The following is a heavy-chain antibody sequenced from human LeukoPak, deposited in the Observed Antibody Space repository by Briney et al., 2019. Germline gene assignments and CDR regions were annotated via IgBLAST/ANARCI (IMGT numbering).Heavy chain of an antibody. J-gene: IGHJ6*02. V-gene: IGHV1-69*13. CDR1: GGTFISYA. Sequence: ASVKVSCKASGGTFISYAISWVRQAPGQGLEWMGGIIPIFGTAKYAQKSQGRVTITADESTSTAYMELSGLRSEDTAVYYCARSALGLRLEYYYYGMDVWGQGTTVTVSS. D-gene: IGHD4-17*01. CDR3: ARSALGLRLEYYYYGMDV. CDR2: IIPIFGTA.